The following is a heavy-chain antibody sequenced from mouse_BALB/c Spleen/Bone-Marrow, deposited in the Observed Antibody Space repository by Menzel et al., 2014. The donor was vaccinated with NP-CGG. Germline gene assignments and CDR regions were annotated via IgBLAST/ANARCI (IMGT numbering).Heavy chain of an antibody. J-gene: IGHJ3*01. CDR2: IDPANGNT. CDR3: AMYYYGSSLFAY. V-gene: IGHV14-3*02. CDR1: GFNTKDTY. Sequence: EVKLQESGAELVKPGSSVKLSCTASGFNTKDTYMHWVKQRPEQGLEWIGRIDPANGNTKYDPKFQGKATITADTSSNTAYLQLSSLTSEDTAVYYCAMYYYGSSLFAYWGQGTLVTVSA. D-gene: IGHD1-1*01.